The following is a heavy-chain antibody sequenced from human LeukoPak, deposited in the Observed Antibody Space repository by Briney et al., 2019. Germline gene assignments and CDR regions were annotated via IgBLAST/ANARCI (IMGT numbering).Heavy chain of an antibody. J-gene: IGHJ5*02. Sequence: GGSLRLSCAASGFTFDDYTMHWVRQAPGKGLEWVSLISWDGGSTYYADSVKGRFTISRDNSKNTLYLQMNSLRAEDTAVYYCARDRGGWFDPWGQGTLVTVSS. D-gene: IGHD3-16*01. CDR2: ISWDGGST. CDR1: GFTFDDYT. V-gene: IGHV3-43*01. CDR3: ARDRGGWFDP.